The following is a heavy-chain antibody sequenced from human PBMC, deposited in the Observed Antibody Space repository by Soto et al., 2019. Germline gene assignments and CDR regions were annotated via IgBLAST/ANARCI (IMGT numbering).Heavy chain of an antibody. CDR3: ARVRNKTGTTGFGY. CDR1: GFTFSSYS. CDR2: ISSSSSYI. D-gene: IGHD1-7*01. J-gene: IGHJ4*02. Sequence: GWSLRLSCAASGFTFSSYSMNWVRQAPGKGLEWVSSISSSSSYIYYADSVKGRFTISRDNAKNSLYLQMNSLRAEDTAVYYCARVRNKTGTTGFGYWGQGTLVTVSS. V-gene: IGHV3-21*01.